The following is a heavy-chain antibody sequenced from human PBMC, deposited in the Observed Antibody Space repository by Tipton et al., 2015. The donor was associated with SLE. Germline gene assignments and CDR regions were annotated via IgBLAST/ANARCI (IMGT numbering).Heavy chain of an antibody. CDR3: ARGGVGPTDFDY. CDR1: GGSISSHY. CDR2: IYYSGST. D-gene: IGHD1-26*01. V-gene: IGHV4-59*11. Sequence: TLSLTCTVSGGSISSHYWSWIRQPPGKGLEWIGYIYYSGSTNYNPSLKSRVTISVDTSKNQFSLKLSSVTAADTAVYYCARGGVGPTDFDYWGQGTLVTVSS. J-gene: IGHJ4*02.